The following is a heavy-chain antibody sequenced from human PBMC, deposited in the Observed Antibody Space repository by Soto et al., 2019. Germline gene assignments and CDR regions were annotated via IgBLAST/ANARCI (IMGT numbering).Heavy chain of an antibody. CDR3: ASLNYDILTGSYYFDY. J-gene: IGHJ4*02. V-gene: IGHV4-59*12. D-gene: IGHD3-9*01. Sequence: PSETLSLTCTVSGGSISSYYWSWIRQPPGKGLEWIGYIYYSGSTNYNPSLKSRVTISVDTSTNKLSLQQCSVTAADTAVYYCASLNYDILTGSYYFDYWGQGTLVTVSS. CDR2: IYYSGST. CDR1: GGSISSYY.